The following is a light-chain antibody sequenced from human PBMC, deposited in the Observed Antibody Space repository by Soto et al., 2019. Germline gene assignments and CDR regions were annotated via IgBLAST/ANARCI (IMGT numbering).Light chain of an antibody. CDR2: NTN. J-gene: IGLJ3*02. Sequence: QTVVTQDASLSVSPGATVTLTCGLSSGSVSANYYPSWYQQTPGQAPRTLIYNTNTRSSGVPDRFSGSILGNKAALTITGAQADDESDYYCVLYMGSGIWVFGGGTKLPVL. CDR3: VLYMGSGIWV. V-gene: IGLV8-61*01. CDR1: SGSVSANYY.